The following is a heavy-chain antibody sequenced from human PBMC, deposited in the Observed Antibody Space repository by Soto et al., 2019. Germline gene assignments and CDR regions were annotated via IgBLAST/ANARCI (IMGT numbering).Heavy chain of an antibody. Sequence: SETLSLTCTVSGGSISSAGYYWSWVRQHPGKGLEWIGYIYYSGSTYYNPSLKSRVTISVDTSKNQFSLKLSSVTAADTAVYYCARDFLVSSGWYRGGMDVWGQGTTVTVSS. J-gene: IGHJ6*02. D-gene: IGHD6-19*01. CDR2: IYYSGST. CDR3: ARDFLVSSGWYRGGMDV. V-gene: IGHV4-31*03. CDR1: GGSISSAGYY.